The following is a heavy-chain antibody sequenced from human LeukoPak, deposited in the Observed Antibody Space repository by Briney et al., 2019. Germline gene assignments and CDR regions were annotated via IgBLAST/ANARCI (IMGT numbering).Heavy chain of an antibody. CDR3: ARRLCGGATASFDY. V-gene: IGHV5-51*01. CDR2: IYPGGSDT. D-gene: IGHD1-26*01. CDR1: GYSFTSYW. Sequence: GESLKISCKGSGYSFTSYWIGWVRQMPGKGLEWMVIIYPGGSDTGYSPSFQGQVTISADKSISTAYLQWSNLKASDTAMYYCARRLCGGATASFDYWGQGTLVTVSS. J-gene: IGHJ4*02.